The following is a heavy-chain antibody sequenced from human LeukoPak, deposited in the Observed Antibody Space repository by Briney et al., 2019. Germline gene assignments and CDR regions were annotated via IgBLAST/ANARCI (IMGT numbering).Heavy chain of an antibody. CDR3: ARAVYYDILSVYYYMDV. CDR1: GGSFSGYY. CDR2: INHSGST. Sequence: SETLSLTCAVYGGSFSGYYWSWIRQPPEKGLEWIGEINHSGSTNYNPSLKSRVTISVDTSKNQFSLKLTSVTAADTAVYYCARAVYYDILSVYYYMDVWGKGTTVTISS. J-gene: IGHJ6*03. V-gene: IGHV4-34*01. D-gene: IGHD3-9*01.